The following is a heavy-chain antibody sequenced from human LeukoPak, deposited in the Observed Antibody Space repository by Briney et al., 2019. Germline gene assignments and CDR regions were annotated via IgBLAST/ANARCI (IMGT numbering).Heavy chain of an antibody. D-gene: IGHD3-10*01. V-gene: IGHV3-23*01. Sequence: GGSLRLSCAASGFTLSSYAMSWVRQAPGKGLEWVSGIRDSGGSTNYADSVKGRFTISRDNSKNTLYLQMNSLRAGDTAVYYCAKSQWFGEILGHYYGMDVWGQGTTVTVSS. J-gene: IGHJ6*02. CDR2: IRDSGGST. CDR1: GFTLSSYA. CDR3: AKSQWFGEILGHYYGMDV.